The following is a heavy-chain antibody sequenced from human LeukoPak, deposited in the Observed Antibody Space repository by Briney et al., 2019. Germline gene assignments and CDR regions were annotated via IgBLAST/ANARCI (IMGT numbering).Heavy chain of an antibody. J-gene: IGHJ4*02. D-gene: IGHD5-12*01. Sequence: SETLSLTCTVSGGSISSYYWSWIRQPPGKGLVWIGYSYYSGSTNYNPSLKSRVTIDTSKNQFSLKLSSVTAADTAMYYCARVRRDIVATIPPYFDYWGQGTLVTVSS. CDR3: ARVRRDIVATIPPYFDY. V-gene: IGHV4-59*12. CDR1: GGSISSYY. CDR2: SYYSGST.